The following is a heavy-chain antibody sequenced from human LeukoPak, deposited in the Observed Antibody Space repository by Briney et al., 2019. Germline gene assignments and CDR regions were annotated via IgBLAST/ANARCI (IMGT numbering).Heavy chain of an antibody. D-gene: IGHD5-18*01. Sequence: PSETLSLTCTVSGDSISGYCCSWIRQSPGKGREWIGYMHYSGSSDYNPSLRSRVTISVDTSKNPFSLNLRSVTAADTAVYYCARRRGSGTQLWKYDAFDIWGQGTLVTVSS. CDR2: MHYSGSS. V-gene: IGHV4-59*01. J-gene: IGHJ3*02. CDR3: ARRRGSGTQLWKYDAFDI. CDR1: GDSISGYC.